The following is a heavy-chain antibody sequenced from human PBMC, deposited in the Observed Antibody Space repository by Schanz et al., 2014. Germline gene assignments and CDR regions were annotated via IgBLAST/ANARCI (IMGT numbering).Heavy chain of an antibody. CDR2: VSRSTPDI. CDR3: VRVSFADPRLYRGMDRDIDY. CDR1: GFTFTNYA. V-gene: IGHV3-48*01. Sequence: DVQLLESGGGLVQPGGSLRLSCAASGFTFTNYAMSWVRQAPGKGLEWVSYVSRSTPDIYYADSVKGRFTMSRDNAKNSVFLQMNSLRAEDTAVYYCVRVSFADPRLYRGMDRDIDYWGQGTLVTVSS. J-gene: IGHJ4*02. D-gene: IGHD5-18*01.